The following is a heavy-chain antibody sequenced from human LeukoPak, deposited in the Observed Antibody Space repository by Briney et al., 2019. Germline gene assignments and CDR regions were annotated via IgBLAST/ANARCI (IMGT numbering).Heavy chain of an antibody. CDR2: IIPILGIA. J-gene: IGHJ5*02. CDR1: GGTFSSYT. CDR3: ARDQKESILDWFDP. V-gene: IGHV1-69*02. D-gene: IGHD3-3*01. Sequence: SVKVSCKASGGTFSSYTISWVRQAPGQGLECLGRIIPILGIANYAQKFQSRVTITADKSTSTAYMELSSLRSEDTSVYYCARDQKESILDWFDPWGQGTLVTVSS.